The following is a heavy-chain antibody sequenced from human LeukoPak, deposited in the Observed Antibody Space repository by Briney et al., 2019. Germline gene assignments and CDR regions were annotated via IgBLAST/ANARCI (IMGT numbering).Heavy chain of an antibody. D-gene: IGHD3-22*01. V-gene: IGHV1-24*01. J-gene: IGHJ4*02. CDR1: GYTLTELS. CDR2: FDPEDGET. Sequence: ASVKVSCKVSGYTLTELSMHWVRQAPGKGLEWMGGFDPEDGETIYAQKFQGRVTMTEDTSTDTAYMELSSLRSDDTAVYYCARAPYYYDSSGYYPNYFDYWGQGTLVTVSS. CDR3: ARAPYYYDSSGYYPNYFDY.